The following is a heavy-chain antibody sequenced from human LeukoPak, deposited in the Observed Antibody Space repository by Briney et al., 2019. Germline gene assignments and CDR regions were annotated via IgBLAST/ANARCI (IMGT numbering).Heavy chain of an antibody. J-gene: IGHJ4*02. CDR2: IRYDGSNK. CDR1: GFTFSSYG. Sequence: GGSLRLSCAASGFTFSSYGMHWVRQAPGKGLEWVAFIRYDGSNKYYADSVKGRFTISRDNSKNTLYLQMNSLRAEDTAVYHCEGLYYYDSSGYYPFDYWGQGTLVTVSS. D-gene: IGHD3-22*01. CDR3: EGLYYYDSSGYYPFDY. V-gene: IGHV3-30*02.